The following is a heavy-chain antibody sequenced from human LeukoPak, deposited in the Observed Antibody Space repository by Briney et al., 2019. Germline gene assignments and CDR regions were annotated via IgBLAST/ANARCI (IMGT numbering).Heavy chain of an antibody. CDR1: GGSISSGSYY. V-gene: IGHV4-39*07. Sequence: SETLSLTCTVSGGSISSGSYYWGWIRQPPGKGLEWIGSIYYSGSTYYNPSLKSRVTISVDTSKNQFSLKLSSVTAADTAVYYCARARYNWNQAYWYFDLWGRGTLVTVSS. D-gene: IGHD1-20*01. J-gene: IGHJ2*01. CDR2: IYYSGST. CDR3: ARARYNWNQAYWYFDL.